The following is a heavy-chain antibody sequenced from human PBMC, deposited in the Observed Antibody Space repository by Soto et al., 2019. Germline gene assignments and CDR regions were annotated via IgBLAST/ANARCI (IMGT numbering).Heavy chain of an antibody. D-gene: IGHD6-13*01. CDR1: GGSFSAYS. CDR2: ITHSGST. Sequence: QVQLQQWGTGLLKPSETLSLTCAVYGGSFSAYSWSWIRQPPGKGLEWIGEITHSGSTYYNPSLMSRVTKTVDTSKHQFSLKLSSVTAADTAVYYCARSGRQQLVRRNWFDLWAREPWSPSPQ. V-gene: IGHV4-34*02. CDR3: ARSGRQQLVRRNWFDL. J-gene: IGHJ5*02.